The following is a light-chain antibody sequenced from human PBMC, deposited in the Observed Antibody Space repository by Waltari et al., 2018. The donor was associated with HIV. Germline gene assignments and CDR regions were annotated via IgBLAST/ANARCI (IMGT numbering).Light chain of an antibody. Sequence: VLTQSPDPLSLSPGERASLSCRASQTVPGHFLAWYQQKPGQTPRLLIYEASTRAADIPGRFSGSGSATDFTLTIARLEPEDFAVYYCQQYSNSVPLTFGGGTKVDI. CDR2: EAS. J-gene: IGKJ4*01. CDR1: QTVPGHF. V-gene: IGKV3D-20*02. CDR3: QQYSNSVPLT.